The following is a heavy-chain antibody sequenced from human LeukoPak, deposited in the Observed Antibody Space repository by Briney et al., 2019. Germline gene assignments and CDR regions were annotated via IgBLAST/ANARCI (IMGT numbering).Heavy chain of an antibody. J-gene: IGHJ6*03. Sequence: GGSLKLSCKASGYTFTSYGISWVRQAPGQGLEWMGWISAYNGNTNYAQKLKGRFTMTTDTSTSTAYMELRSLRSDDTAVYYCARDGLLWFGGAYVDVWGKGTTVTVSS. V-gene: IGHV1-18*01. CDR1: GYTFTSYG. CDR3: ARDGLLWFGGAYVDV. D-gene: IGHD3-10*01. CDR2: ISAYNGNT.